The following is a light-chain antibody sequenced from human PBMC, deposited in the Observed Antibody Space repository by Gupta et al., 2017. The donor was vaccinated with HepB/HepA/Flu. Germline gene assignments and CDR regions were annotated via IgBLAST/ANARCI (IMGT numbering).Light chain of an antibody. CDR3: CSYTSSSTWV. CDR2: EVS. V-gene: IGLV2-14*01. J-gene: IGLJ3*02. Sequence: QSALTQPASVSPSPGQSITIPCPGTSSDVGGYNYVSWYQQHPGKAPKLMIYEVSNRPSGVSNRFSGSKSGNTASLTISGLQAEDEADYYCCSYTSSSTWVFGGGTKVTVL. CDR1: SSDVGGYNY.